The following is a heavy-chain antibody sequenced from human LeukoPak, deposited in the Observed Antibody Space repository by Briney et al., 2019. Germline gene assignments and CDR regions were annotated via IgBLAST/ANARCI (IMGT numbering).Heavy chain of an antibody. CDR3: ARAWSGWYAEMD. D-gene: IGHD6-19*01. CDR1: GYTFTCYG. Sequence: ASVKVSCKASGYTFTCYGISWVRQAPGQGLEWMGWISAYNGNTNYAQKFQGRVTMTTDTSTSTAYMELRSLRSDDTAVYYCARAWSGWYAEMDWGQGTLVTVSS. V-gene: IGHV1-18*04. J-gene: IGHJ4*02. CDR2: ISAYNGNT.